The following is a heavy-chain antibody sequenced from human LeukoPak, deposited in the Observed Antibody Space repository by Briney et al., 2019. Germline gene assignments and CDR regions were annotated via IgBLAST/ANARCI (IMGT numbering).Heavy chain of an antibody. CDR3: ARDPDGDYDFDY. CDR1: GFTFSSYW. J-gene: IGHJ4*02. D-gene: IGHD4-17*01. V-gene: IGHV3-48*01. Sequence: GGSLRLSCAASGFTFSSYWMSWVRRAPGKGLEWLSHINSNGAVISYADSVKGRFTISRDTAKSSLYLQMNSLQIEDTAIYFCARDPDGDYDFDYWGQGTLVTVSS. CDR2: INSNGAVI.